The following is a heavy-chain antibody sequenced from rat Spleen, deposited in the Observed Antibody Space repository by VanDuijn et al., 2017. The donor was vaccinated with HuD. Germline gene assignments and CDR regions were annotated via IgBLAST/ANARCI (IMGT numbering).Heavy chain of an antibody. CDR1: GFTFSDYY. Sequence: EVQLVESGGDLVQPGGSLTLSCAASGFTFSDYYMAWVRQAPTKGLEWVATINYDGRSTFYRDSVRARFTISRDNAKNTLYLQMDSLKSEDTATYYCGRHGRGKTTYYYVMDAWGQGTSVTVSS. CDR3: GRHGRGKTTYYYVMDA. D-gene: IGHD4-5*01. J-gene: IGHJ4*01. CDR2: INYDGRST. V-gene: IGHV5-17*01.